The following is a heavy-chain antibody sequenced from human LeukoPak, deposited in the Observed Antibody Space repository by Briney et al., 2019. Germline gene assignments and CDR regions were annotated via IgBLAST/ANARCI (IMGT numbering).Heavy chain of an antibody. CDR1: GGSISSYY. CDR3: AREGTAGTNLNWFDP. V-gene: IGHV4-59*01. Sequence: SETLSLTCTVSGGSISSYYWSWIRQPPGKGLKWIGYISYSGSTNFNPSLKSRVTISVDTSKNQFSLKLSSVTAADTAVYYCAREGTAGTNLNWFDPWGQGTLVTVSS. J-gene: IGHJ5*02. D-gene: IGHD1-1*01. CDR2: ISYSGST.